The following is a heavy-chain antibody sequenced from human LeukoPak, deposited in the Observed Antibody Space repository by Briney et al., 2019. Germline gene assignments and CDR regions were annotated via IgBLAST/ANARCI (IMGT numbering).Heavy chain of an antibody. CDR2: IPYDGSDK. D-gene: IGHD3-16*01. J-gene: IGHJ6*03. V-gene: IGHV3-30*02. Sequence: TGGSLRLSCAASGFSFSTYAMHWVRQAPGKGLEWVAFIPYDGSDKYYADSVKGRFTISRDNSKNTLYLQMNSLRAEDTAVYYCAKDIGGSYYYYYMDVWGKGTTVTVSS. CDR3: AKDIGGSYYYYYMDV. CDR1: GFSFSTYA.